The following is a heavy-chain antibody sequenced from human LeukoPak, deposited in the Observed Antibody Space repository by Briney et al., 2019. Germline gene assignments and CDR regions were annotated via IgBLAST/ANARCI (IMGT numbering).Heavy chain of an antibody. CDR2: ISYDGSNK. D-gene: IGHD3-10*01. CDR1: GFTYSTYA. Sequence: GGSLRLSCAASGFTYSTYAMHWVRQDPGKGLEWVAVISYDGSNKYYADSVKGRFTISRDNSKNTLYLQMNSLRTEDTAVYYCAKDFSTMVRGVFDYWGQGTLVTFSS. CDR3: AKDFSTMVRGVFDY. V-gene: IGHV3-30-3*01. J-gene: IGHJ4*02.